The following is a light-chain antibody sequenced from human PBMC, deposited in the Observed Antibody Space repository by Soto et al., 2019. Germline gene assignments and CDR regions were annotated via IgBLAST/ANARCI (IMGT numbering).Light chain of an antibody. CDR3: QTWGTGIHVV. J-gene: IGLJ2*01. CDR2: LDSDGSH. Sequence: QSVLTQSPSASASLGASVKLTCTLSSGQSSYAIAWHQQEPEKGPRYLLKLDSDGSHTTGDEIPDRFSGSSSGAECYLTISSLQSEDEADYYCQTWGTGIHVVFGGGTKLTVL. CDR1: SGQSSYA. V-gene: IGLV4-69*01.